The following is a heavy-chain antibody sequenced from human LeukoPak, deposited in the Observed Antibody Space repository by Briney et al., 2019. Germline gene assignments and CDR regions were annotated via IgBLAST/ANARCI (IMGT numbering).Heavy chain of an antibody. CDR3: ARGLCSSTSCYFDY. CDR1: GYTFTSYG. J-gene: IGHJ4*02. Sequence: ASVKVSCKASGYTFTSYGISWVRQAPGQGLEWMGWISAYNGNTNYAQKFQGRVTITADKSTSTAYMELSSLRSEDTAVYYCARGLCSSTSCYFDYWGQGTLVTVSS. CDR2: ISAYNGNT. V-gene: IGHV1-18*01. D-gene: IGHD2-2*01.